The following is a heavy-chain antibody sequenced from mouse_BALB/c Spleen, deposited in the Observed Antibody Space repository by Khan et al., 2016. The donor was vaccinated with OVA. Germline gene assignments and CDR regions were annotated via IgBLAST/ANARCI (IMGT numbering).Heavy chain of an antibody. CDR2: ISTYSGNT. CDR3: IRPAYDGYYDY. V-gene: IGHV1S137*01. Sequence: QVQLQQSGPELVRPGVSVKISCKGSGYTFTDYAMHWVKQSHAKSLEWIGLISTYSGNTNYKQKFKVKATMTVDKSSSTAYMELARLTSEDSAIYYCIRPAYDGYYDYWGQGTTLTVSS. J-gene: IGHJ2*01. D-gene: IGHD2-3*01. CDR1: GYTFTDYA.